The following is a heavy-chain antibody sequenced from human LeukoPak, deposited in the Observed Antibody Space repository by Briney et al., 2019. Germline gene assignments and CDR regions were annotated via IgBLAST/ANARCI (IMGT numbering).Heavy chain of an antibody. CDR2: NSYSGHT. J-gene: IGHJ5*01. CDR3: ARVGSGSFDS. D-gene: IGHD1-26*01. Sequence: SETLSLTCTVSGGSISTYYWSWIRQPPGKGLERIGYNSYSGHTNYNPSLKSRVTISVDTSKNHFSLNLSSVTAADTAVYYCARVGSGSFDSWGQGTLVAVSS. V-gene: IGHV4-59*01. CDR1: GGSISTYY.